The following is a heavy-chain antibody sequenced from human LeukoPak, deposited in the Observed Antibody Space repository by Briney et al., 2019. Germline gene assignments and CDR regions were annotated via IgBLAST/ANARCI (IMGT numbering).Heavy chain of an antibody. D-gene: IGHD2-2*01. CDR1: GFTFSSYA. CDR3: ASSRDCSSTSCYYYYYYMDV. CDR2: IYSGGST. J-gene: IGHJ6*03. V-gene: IGHV3-66*01. Sequence: GGSLRLSCAASGFTFSSYAMSWVRQAPGKGREWVSVIYSGGSTYYADSVKGRFTISRDNSKNSLYLQMNSLRAEDTAVYYCASSRDCSSTSCYYYYYYMDVWGKGTTVTVSS.